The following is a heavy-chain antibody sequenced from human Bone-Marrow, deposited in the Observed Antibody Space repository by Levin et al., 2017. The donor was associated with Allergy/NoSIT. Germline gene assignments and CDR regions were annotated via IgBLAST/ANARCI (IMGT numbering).Heavy chain of an antibody. D-gene: IGHD1-7*01. CDR1: GYTFTNYG. V-gene: IGHV1-18*01. CDR2: SNIQKGNA. Sequence: ASVKVSCKASGYTFTNYGISWVRQAPGQGLEWMGWSNIQKGNANYPQRFQGRVTLTTDTSTSTAYMELRSLTSDDTAVYYCDRDWNYNVDYWGQGTLVTVSS. CDR3: DRDWNYNVDY. J-gene: IGHJ4*02.